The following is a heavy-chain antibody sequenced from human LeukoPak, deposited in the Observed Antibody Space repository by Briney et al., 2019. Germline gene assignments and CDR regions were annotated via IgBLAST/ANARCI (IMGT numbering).Heavy chain of an antibody. CDR2: INPSGGST. CDR3: AREDSSPGDY. J-gene: IGHJ4*02. CDR1: GYTFTSYY. D-gene: IGHD6-13*01. Sequence: ASVKVSCKASGYTFTSYYMHWVRQAPGQGLEWMGIINPSGGSTSYAQKFQGRVTMTSDMSTSTDYMELSSLRSEDTAVYYCAREDSSPGDYWGQGTLVTVSS. V-gene: IGHV1-46*01.